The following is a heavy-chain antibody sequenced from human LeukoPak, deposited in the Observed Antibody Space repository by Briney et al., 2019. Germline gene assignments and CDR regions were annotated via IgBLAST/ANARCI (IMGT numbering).Heavy chain of an antibody. CDR2: INHSGST. D-gene: IGHD2-2*01. CDR1: GGSFSGYY. Sequence: PSETLSLTCAVYGGSFSGYYWSWIRQPPGKGLEWIGEINHSGSTNYNPSLKSRVTISVDTSKNQFSLKLSSVTAADTAVYYCARRGAIVVVPAAGTRGVTNWFDPWGQGTLVTVSS. V-gene: IGHV4-34*01. J-gene: IGHJ5*02. CDR3: ARRGAIVVVPAAGTRGVTNWFDP.